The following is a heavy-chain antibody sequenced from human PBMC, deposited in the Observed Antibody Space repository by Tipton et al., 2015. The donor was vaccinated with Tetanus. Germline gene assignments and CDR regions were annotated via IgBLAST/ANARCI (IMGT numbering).Heavy chain of an antibody. CDR1: GFTFTSFV. CDR2: INLDGSAK. CDR3: AREGSSGWFDP. J-gene: IGHJ5*02. Sequence: SLRLSCATSGFTFTSFVMTWVRQAPGKGLEWVANINLDGSAKDYVDSVKGRFTVSRDNAKNSLYLQMSSLRAEDTALYYCAREGSSGWFDPWGRGTLVTVSS. D-gene: IGHD1-26*01. V-gene: IGHV3-7*01.